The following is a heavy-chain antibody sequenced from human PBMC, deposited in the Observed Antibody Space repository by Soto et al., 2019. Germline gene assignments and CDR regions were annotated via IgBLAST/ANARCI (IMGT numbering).Heavy chain of an antibody. CDR3: AKNSGWFNT. J-gene: IGHJ5*02. V-gene: IGHV3-23*01. D-gene: IGHD3-10*01. Sequence: PGGSLRLSCAASGFPFSSTDMTWVRQAPGKGLEWVSTIGGSGATTYYADSVKGRFTISRDNSINTVYLRMNSLRADDTALYPCAKNSGWFNTWGQGALVTVS. CDR2: IGGSGATT. CDR1: GFPFSSTD.